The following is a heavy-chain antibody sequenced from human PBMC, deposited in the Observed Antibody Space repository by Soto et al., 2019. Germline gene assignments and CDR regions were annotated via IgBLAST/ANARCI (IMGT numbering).Heavy chain of an antibody. CDR3: AREGTSHGFWRMYNWFDP. CDR2: ISAYIGNT. V-gene: IGHV1-18*01. Sequence: QVQLVQSGAEVKKPGASVKVSCKASGYTFTSYGIIWVGRAPGQGIEWMGWISAYIGNTNNEQKLQGRVTMTTDTSTSTAYMELRSLRSDDTAVYYCAREGTSHGFWRMYNWFDPWGQGTLVTVSS. J-gene: IGHJ5*02. CDR1: GYTFTSYG. D-gene: IGHD2-8*01.